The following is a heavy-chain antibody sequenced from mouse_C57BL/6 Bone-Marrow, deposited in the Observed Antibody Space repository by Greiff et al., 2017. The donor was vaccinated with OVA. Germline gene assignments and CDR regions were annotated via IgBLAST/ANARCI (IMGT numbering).Heavy chain of an antibody. CDR2: IDPEDGET. V-gene: IGHV14-2*01. J-gene: IGHJ2*01. D-gene: IGHD2-3*01. Sequence: VQLQQSGAELVKPGASVKLSCTASGFNINDYYMHWVKQRTEQGLEWIGRIDPEDGETKYAPKFQGKATITADTSSNTAYLQLSSLTSEDTAVYYCARSCSKGYYRIDFDYWGQGTTLTVSS. CDR3: ARSCSKGYYRIDFDY. CDR1: GFNINDYY.